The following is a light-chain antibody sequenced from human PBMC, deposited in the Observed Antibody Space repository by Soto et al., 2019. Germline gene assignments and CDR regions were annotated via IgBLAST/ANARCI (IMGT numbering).Light chain of an antibody. CDR1: QSISKW. CDR3: LQDINYPWT. V-gene: IGKV1-5*01. Sequence: DIQMTQSPSTLSASIGDRVTITCRASQSISKWLAWHQQKPGQPPKVLIYGASNLQSGVPPRFSGSGSGTDFTLAISSLQPEDSATYYCLQDINYPWTFGQGTKVEIK. J-gene: IGKJ1*01. CDR2: GAS.